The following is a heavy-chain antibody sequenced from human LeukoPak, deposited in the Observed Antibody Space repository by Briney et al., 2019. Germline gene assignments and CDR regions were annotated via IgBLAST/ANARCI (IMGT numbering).Heavy chain of an antibody. CDR1: GGSFSDYY. Sequence: SETLSLICAVYGGSFSDYYWSWIRQPPGKGLEWIGEITHSGSANYNPSLKSRVTISVDTSKNQFSLKLTSVTAADTAVYYCAGLFSGYDPFDYWGQGILVTVSS. V-gene: IGHV4-34*01. D-gene: IGHD5-12*01. CDR2: ITHSGSA. J-gene: IGHJ4*02. CDR3: AGLFSGYDPFDY.